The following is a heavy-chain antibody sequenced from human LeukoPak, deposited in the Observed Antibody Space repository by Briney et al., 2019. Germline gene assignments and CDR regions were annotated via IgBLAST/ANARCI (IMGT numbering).Heavy chain of an antibody. D-gene: IGHD1-26*01. CDR1: GYSIRSGYN. CDR3: ARDPRYSGSYYHDY. Sequence: PSETLSLTCTVSGYSIRSGYNWGWIRQPPGKGLEWIGSIYHSGSTYYNPSLKSRVTISVDTSKNQFSLKLSSVTAADTAVYYCARDPRYSGSYYHDYWGQGTLVTVSS. J-gene: IGHJ4*02. CDR2: IYHSGST. V-gene: IGHV4-38-2*02.